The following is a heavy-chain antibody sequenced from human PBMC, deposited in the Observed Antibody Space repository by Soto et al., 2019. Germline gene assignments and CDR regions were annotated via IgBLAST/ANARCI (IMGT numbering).Heavy chain of an antibody. CDR2: ISGSGGST. CDR3: AKDPSLDFWSGYLYYYYYYGMDV. CDR1: GFTFSSYA. J-gene: IGHJ6*02. V-gene: IGHV3-23*01. D-gene: IGHD3-3*01. Sequence: EVQLLESGGGLVQPGGSLRLSCAASGFTFSSYAMSWVRQAPGKGLEWVSAISGSGGSTYYADSVKGRFTISRDNSKNTLYLQMTSLRAEDTAVYYCAKDPSLDFWSGYLYYYYYYGMDVWGQGTTVTVSS.